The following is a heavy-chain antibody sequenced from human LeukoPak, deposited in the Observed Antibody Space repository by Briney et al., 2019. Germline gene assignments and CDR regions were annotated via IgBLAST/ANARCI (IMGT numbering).Heavy chain of an antibody. V-gene: IGHV1-46*01. D-gene: IGHD3-9*01. Sequence: ASVKVSCKTSGYRFTNNYIHWVRQAPGQGLEWMGIINPSGGNINYAQKFQGRVTMTRDTSTSTVYMELSSLRSEDTAVYFCARDQGLTGYFDYWGQGTLVTVSS. CDR2: INPSGGNI. J-gene: IGHJ4*02. CDR3: ARDQGLTGYFDY. CDR1: GYRFTNNY.